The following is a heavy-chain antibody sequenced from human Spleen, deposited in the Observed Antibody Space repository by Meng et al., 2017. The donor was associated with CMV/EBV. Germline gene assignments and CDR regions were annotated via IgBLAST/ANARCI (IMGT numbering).Heavy chain of an antibody. CDR1: GYTFTAHY. V-gene: IGHV1-2*02. D-gene: IGHD3-3*01. Sequence: ASVKVSCKASGYTFTAHYFHWVRQAPGQGLEWMGWIHPHRGDTNYAQQFQGRVTLTRDASISTAYMDLNRLRSDDTAVYYCARGNGWSGYSHPDYWGQGTLVTVSS. CDR3: ARGNGWSGYSHPDY. CDR2: IHPHRGDT. J-gene: IGHJ4*02.